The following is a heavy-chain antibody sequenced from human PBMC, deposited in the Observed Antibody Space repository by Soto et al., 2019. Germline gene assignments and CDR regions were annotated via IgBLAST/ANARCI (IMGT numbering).Heavy chain of an antibody. J-gene: IGHJ5*02. Sequence: QLQLQESGPGLVKPSETLSLTCNVSGGSISSGRSYWAWFRQPPGKELEWIANIFYSGNTYYNPSLQSRVTVAVDTSKNQFSLKLDSVTAADTAVYYCARQAAAPGIDLWFDPWGQGTLVTVSS. CDR1: GGSISSGRSY. D-gene: IGHD6-13*01. CDR2: IFYSGNT. V-gene: IGHV4-39*01. CDR3: ARQAAAPGIDLWFDP.